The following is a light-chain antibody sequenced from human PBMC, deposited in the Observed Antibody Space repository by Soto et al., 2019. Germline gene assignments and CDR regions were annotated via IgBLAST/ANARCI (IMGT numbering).Light chain of an antibody. CDR2: GSS. V-gene: IGKV3D-15*01. CDR1: ENVGNN. Sequence: IVMTQSPATLSVSPGEGVTLSCRASENVGNNLAWYQQKPGQAPRLLIYGSSTMPTGIPATFSGSGSGTEFTLTISSLQSEDSAIYYCQQYNNWGLSFRGGTKVEIK. J-gene: IGKJ4*02. CDR3: QQYNNWGLS.